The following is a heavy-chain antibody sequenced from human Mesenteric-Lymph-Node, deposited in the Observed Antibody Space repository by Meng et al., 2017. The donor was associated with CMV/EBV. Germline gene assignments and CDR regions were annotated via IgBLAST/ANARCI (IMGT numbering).Heavy chain of an antibody. CDR2: IHSDGTST. CDR3: VRGNNYFDS. Sequence: GESLKISCAVSGFTFSDYWMHWVRQVPGKGLVWVSRIHSDGTSTDSADSVKGRFTISRDNAKNTLYLQMNSLRAEDTAIYYCVRGNNYFDSWGQGTLVTVSS. J-gene: IGHJ4*02. CDR1: GFTFSDYW. V-gene: IGHV3-74*01.